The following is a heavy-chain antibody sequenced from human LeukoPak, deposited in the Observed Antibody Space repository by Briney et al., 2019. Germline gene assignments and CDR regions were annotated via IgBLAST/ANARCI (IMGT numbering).Heavy chain of an antibody. CDR1: GYTFTSYD. CDR3: ARGPRSIAARRGNWFDP. D-gene: IGHD6-6*01. Sequence: ASVKVSCKASGYTFTSYDINWVRQATGQGLEWMGWMNPNSGNTGYAQKFQGRVTMTRNTSISTAYMELSSLRSEDTAVYYCARGPRSIAARRGNWFDPWGQGTLVTVSS. CDR2: MNPNSGNT. V-gene: IGHV1-8*01. J-gene: IGHJ5*02.